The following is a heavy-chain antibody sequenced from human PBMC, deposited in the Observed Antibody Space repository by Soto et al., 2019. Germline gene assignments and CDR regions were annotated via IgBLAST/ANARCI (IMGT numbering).Heavy chain of an antibody. V-gene: IGHV1-69*06. CDR2: IIPIFGTA. D-gene: IGHD3-22*01. J-gene: IGHJ6*02. Sequence: ASVKVSCKASGGTFSSYAISWVRQAPGQGLEWMGGIIPIFGTANYAQKFQGRVTITADKSTSTAYMELSSLRSEDTAVYYCARHADDSSGYYPLDDGMDVWGQGTTVTVSS. CDR3: ARHADDSSGYYPLDDGMDV. CDR1: GGTFSSYA.